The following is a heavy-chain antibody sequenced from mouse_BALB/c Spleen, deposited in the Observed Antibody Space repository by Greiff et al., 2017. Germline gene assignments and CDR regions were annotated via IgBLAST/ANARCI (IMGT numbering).Heavy chain of an antibody. D-gene: IGHD4-1*01. CDR2: ISSGGGST. Sequence: EVQRVESGGGLVKPGGSLKLSCAASGFAFSSYDMSWVRQTPEKRLEWVAYISSGGGSTYYPDTVKGRFTISRDNAKNTLYLQMSSLKSEDTAMYYCASRTGMRYYAMDYWGQGTSVTVSS. CDR3: ASRTGMRYYAMDY. CDR1: GFAFSSYD. J-gene: IGHJ4*01. V-gene: IGHV5-12-1*01.